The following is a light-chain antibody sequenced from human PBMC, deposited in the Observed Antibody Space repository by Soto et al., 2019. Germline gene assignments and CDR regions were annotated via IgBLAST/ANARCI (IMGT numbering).Light chain of an antibody. V-gene: IGLV2-8*01. Sequence: QSALTQPPSASGSPGQSVFISCTGTSSDVGGYNYVSWYQQHPGKAPKLMIYEVSKRPSGVPDRFSGSKSGNTASLTVSGLQAEDEADYYCSSYAGSNNLLFGGGTKLTVL. J-gene: IGLJ2*01. CDR1: SSDVGGYNY. CDR3: SSYAGSNNLL. CDR2: EVS.